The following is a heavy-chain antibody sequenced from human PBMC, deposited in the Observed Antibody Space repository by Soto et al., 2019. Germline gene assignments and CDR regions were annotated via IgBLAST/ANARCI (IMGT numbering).Heavy chain of an antibody. V-gene: IGHV1-18*01. J-gene: IGHJ4*02. CDR2: ISAYNGNT. CDR3: VRDRERITSFGEEKVNFDY. Sequence: GASVKVSCKASGYTFTSYGISWVRQAPGQGLEWMGWISAYNGNTNYAQKVQGRVTMTTDTSTSTAYMELRSLRSDDTAVYYCVRDRERITSFGEEKVNFDYWGQGTLVTVSS. D-gene: IGHD3-3*01. CDR1: GYTFTSYG.